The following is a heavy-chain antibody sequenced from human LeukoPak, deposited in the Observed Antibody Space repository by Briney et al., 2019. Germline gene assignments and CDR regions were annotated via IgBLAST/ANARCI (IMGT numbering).Heavy chain of an antibody. Sequence: ASVKVSCKASGGTFTNYAFSWVRQAPGQGPEWMGGIIPIFRTTNYAEHFQGRVTITTDESTSTAYLDLSSLRSEDTAVYYCAKDDGSATMGFDSWGQGTLVSVSS. CDR2: IIPIFRTT. J-gene: IGHJ5*01. CDR1: GGTFTNYA. V-gene: IGHV1-69*05. CDR3: AKDDGSATMGFDS.